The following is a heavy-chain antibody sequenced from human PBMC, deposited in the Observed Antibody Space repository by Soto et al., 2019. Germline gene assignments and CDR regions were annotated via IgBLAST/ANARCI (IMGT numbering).Heavy chain of an antibody. CDR2: IYPGDSDT. Sequence: PGESLKISCKGLGFTFSNHWIAWVRQMPGKGLEWMGIIYPGDSDTRYSPSFQGQVTISADKSISTAYLQWSSLKASDTAMYYCARLEGAYDYIWGSYRYSACDYWGQGTLVTVSS. CDR1: GFTFSNHW. D-gene: IGHD3-16*02. V-gene: IGHV5-51*01. J-gene: IGHJ4*02. CDR3: ARLEGAYDYIWGSYRYSACDY.